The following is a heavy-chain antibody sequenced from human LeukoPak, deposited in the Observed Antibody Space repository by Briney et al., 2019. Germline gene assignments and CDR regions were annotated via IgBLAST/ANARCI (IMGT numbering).Heavy chain of an antibody. V-gene: IGHV3-21*01. CDR1: GFTFSSYS. CDR3: ARVNYFDY. Sequence: GGSLRLSCAASGFTFSSYSMNWVRQAPGKGLGWVSSNSSSSSYIYYADSVKGRFTISRDNAKNSLYLQMNSLRAEDTAVYYCARVNYFDYWGQGTLVTVSS. J-gene: IGHJ4*02. CDR2: NSSSSSYI.